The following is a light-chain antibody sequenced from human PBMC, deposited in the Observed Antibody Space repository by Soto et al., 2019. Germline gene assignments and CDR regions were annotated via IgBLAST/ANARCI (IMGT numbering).Light chain of an antibody. Sequence: QSVLTQPPSVSAAPGQKVTISSSGSSSNIGNNYVSWYQQLPGTAPKLLIYDNNKRPSGIPDRFSGSKSGTSATLGITGLQTGDEADYYCGTWDSSLGAYVFGTGTKLTVL. V-gene: IGLV1-51*01. CDR1: SSNIGNNY. J-gene: IGLJ1*01. CDR3: GTWDSSLGAYV. CDR2: DNN.